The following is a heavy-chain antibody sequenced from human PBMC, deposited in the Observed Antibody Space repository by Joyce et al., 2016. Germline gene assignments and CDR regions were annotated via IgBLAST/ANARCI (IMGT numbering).Heavy chain of an antibody. J-gene: IGHJ4*02. CDR2: INSDGSST. CDR1: GFTFSSYW. CDR3: ARVGCTNGVCYSRAFDY. V-gene: IGHV3-74*01. Sequence: EVQLVESGGGLVQPGGSLRLSCAASGFTFSSYWMHWVRQGPGKGLVWVSRINSDGSSTSYADSVKGRFTISRDNAKNTLYLQMNSLRAEDTAVYYCARVGCTNGVCYSRAFDYWGQGTLVTVSS. D-gene: IGHD2-8*01.